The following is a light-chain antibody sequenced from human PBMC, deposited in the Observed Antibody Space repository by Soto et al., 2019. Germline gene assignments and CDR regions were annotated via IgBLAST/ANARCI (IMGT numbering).Light chain of an antibody. V-gene: IGLV2-14*01. CDR1: SSDVGACHF. J-gene: IGLJ1*01. CDR2: EVT. Sequence: QSVLTQPASVSGSPGQSITISCTGSSSDVGACHFVSWYQHHPGKAPKLILYEVTARPSGVSSRFPGSKSGNTASLTISGLQADDEANYYCSSYTSSNTPYVFGTGTKVTVL. CDR3: SSYTSSNTPYV.